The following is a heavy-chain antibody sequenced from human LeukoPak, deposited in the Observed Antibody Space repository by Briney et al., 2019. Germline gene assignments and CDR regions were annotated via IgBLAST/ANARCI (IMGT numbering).Heavy chain of an antibody. Sequence: ASVKVSCKASGYTFTSYAISWVRQSPGQGLECMGWISAYNGNTYYAQNFQGRVTMTADTSTSTAYMELRSLRSDDTAVYYCARVSCNWFGPWGQGTLLTVS. CDR1: GYTFTSYA. D-gene: IGHD6-6*01. J-gene: IGHJ5*02. CDR2: ISAYNGNT. V-gene: IGHV1-18*01. CDR3: ARVSCNWFGP.